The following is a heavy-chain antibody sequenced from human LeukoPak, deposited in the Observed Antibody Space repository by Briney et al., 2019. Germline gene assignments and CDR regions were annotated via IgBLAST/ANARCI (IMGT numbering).Heavy chain of an antibody. Sequence: GRSLRLSCAASGFTFSSYAVHWVRQAPGKGLEYVSAISSDGGITYYANSVEGRFTISRDNSKNTLYLQMGSLRAEDMAVYYCARKRADGDYKLGYFDLWGRGTLVTVSS. D-gene: IGHD4-17*01. J-gene: IGHJ2*01. CDR2: ISSDGGIT. V-gene: IGHV3-64*01. CDR1: GFTFSSYA. CDR3: ARKRADGDYKLGYFDL.